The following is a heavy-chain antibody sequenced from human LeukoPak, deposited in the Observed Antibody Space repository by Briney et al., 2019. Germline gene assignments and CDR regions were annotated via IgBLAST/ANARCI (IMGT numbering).Heavy chain of an antibody. CDR2: ISHSGYT. CDR1: GDSISRYY. D-gene: IGHD2-15*01. J-gene: IGHJ4*02. Sequence: PSETLSLTCAVSGDSISRYYWTWIRQPPGKALEWIGYISHSGYTNYNPSLKTRVTISVDTSKNQFSLKLSSVTAADTAVYFCARSSVWSQFLDYWGQGTLVTVSS. CDR3: ARSSVWSQFLDY. V-gene: IGHV4-59*01.